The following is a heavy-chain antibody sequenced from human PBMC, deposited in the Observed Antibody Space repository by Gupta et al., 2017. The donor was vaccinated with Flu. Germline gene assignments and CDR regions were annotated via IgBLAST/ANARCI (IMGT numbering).Heavy chain of an antibody. V-gene: IGHV1-2*06. CDR2: INPNSGGT. J-gene: IGHJ4*02. CDR1: YY. Sequence: YYMHWVRQAHGQGLEWMGRINPNSGGTNYAQKFQGRVTMTRDTSISTAYMELSRLRSDDTAGYYCARAVRKYSSSSDNFDYWGQGTLVTVSS. CDR3: ARAVRKYSSSSDNFDY. D-gene: IGHD6-6*01.